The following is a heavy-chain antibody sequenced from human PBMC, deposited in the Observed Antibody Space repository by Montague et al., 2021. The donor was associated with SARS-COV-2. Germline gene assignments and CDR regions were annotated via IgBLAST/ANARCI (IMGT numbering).Heavy chain of an antibody. CDR3: ARGRGSSRPPRNWFAP. J-gene: IGHJ5*02. V-gene: IGHV4-31*03. CDR2: IYYGGGS. D-gene: IGHD6-13*01. Sequence: TLSLTCNVSGGSISSAYFCWSWIRPQPGKGLEWIGYIYYGGGSYFNPSLGGRVSMSVDTSKNQFSLRLTSVTAADTAVYYCARGRGSSRPPRNWFAPWGLGTLVTVSS. CDR1: GGSISSAYFC.